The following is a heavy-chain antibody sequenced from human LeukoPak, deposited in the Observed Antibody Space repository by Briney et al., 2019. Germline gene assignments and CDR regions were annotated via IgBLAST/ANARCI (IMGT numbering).Heavy chain of an antibody. CDR3: ARMSVDGYYYYYMDV. J-gene: IGHJ6*03. D-gene: IGHD5-12*01. CDR2: VYSGGRT. V-gene: IGHV3-66*02. CDR1: EFTVSSNY. Sequence: GGSLRLSCAASEFTVSSNYMSWVRQAPGKGLEWVSVVYSGGRTDYADSVKGRFTISRDNFENTLYLQMNSLRGEDAAAYYCARMSVDGYYYYYMDVWGKGTTVTVSS.